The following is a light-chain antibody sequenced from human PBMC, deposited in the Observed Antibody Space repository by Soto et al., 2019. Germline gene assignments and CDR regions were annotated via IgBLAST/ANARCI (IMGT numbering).Light chain of an antibody. CDR3: QQSYISPYT. J-gene: IGKJ2*01. Sequence: DIHMTQSPSSLSPSVGDRVTITCRASQSIRRYLNWYQQKPGRAPKLLIYTASSLQSGVPSRFSGSESGTDFTLTISSLQPEDFATYYCQQSYISPYTFGQGTKLEIK. CDR1: QSIRRY. CDR2: TAS. V-gene: IGKV1-39*01.